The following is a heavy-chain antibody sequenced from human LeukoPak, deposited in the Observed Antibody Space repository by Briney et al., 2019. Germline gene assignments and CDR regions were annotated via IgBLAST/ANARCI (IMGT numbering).Heavy chain of an antibody. Sequence: VKVSCKASGGTFSSYAISWARQAPGQGLEWMGGIIPIFGTANYAQKFQGRVTITADESTSTAYMELSSLRSEDTAVYYCARDRLKYCSGGSCYDAFDIWGQGTMVTVSS. V-gene: IGHV1-69*01. J-gene: IGHJ3*02. CDR3: ARDRLKYCSGGSCYDAFDI. CDR1: GGTFSSYA. CDR2: IIPIFGTA. D-gene: IGHD2-15*01.